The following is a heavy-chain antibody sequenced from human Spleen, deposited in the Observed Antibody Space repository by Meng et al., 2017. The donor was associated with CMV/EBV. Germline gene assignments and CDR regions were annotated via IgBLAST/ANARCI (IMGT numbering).Heavy chain of an antibody. J-gene: IGHJ4*02. V-gene: IGHV4-4*02. Sequence: SETLSLTCAVSGGSISSSNWWSWVRQPPGKGLEWIGEIYHSGSTNYNPSLKSRVTISVDKSKNQFSLKLSSVTAADTAVYYCASHKYSSGWYAGMDYWGQGTLVTVSS. D-gene: IGHD6-19*01. CDR2: IYHSGST. CDR3: ASHKYSSGWYAGMDY. CDR1: GGSISSSNW.